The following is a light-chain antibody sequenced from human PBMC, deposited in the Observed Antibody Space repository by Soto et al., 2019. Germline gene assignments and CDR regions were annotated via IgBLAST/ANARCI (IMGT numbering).Light chain of an antibody. CDR2: DAS. V-gene: IGKV3-11*01. CDR1: QSVSTY. Sequence: VLTQSPATLSLSPGERATLSCRASQSVSTYLAWYQQKPGQAPRLLIYDASSRAAGIPPRFSGSGSGTDFTLTISSLQPEDFATYYCQQLTNFRFTFGQGTKLDIK. CDR3: QQLTNFRFT. J-gene: IGKJ2*01.